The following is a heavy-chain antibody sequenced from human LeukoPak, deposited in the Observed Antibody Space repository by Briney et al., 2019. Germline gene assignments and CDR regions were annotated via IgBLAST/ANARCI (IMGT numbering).Heavy chain of an antibody. CDR3: ARAIYDFPPSVFDY. J-gene: IGHJ4*02. CDR1: GFTFSSYA. Sequence: GGSLRLSCAASGFTFSSYAMHWVRQAPGKGLEWVAVISYDGSNKYYADSVKGRFTISRDNSKNTLYPQMNSLRAEDTAVYYCARAIYDFPPSVFDYWGQGTLVTVSS. V-gene: IGHV3-30*04. CDR2: ISYDGSNK. D-gene: IGHD3-3*01.